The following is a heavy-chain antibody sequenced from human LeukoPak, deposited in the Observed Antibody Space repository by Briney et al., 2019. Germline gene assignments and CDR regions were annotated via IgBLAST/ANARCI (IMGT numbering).Heavy chain of an antibody. Sequence: PSETLSLTCTVSGGSISSYYWSWIRQPAGKGLEWIGRIYTSGSTNYNPSLKSRVTMSVDTSKNQFSLKLSSVTAADTAVYYCARVGYYDSSGYWGFDPWGQGTLVTVSS. D-gene: IGHD3-22*01. CDR3: ARVGYYDSSGYWGFDP. CDR1: GGSISSYY. V-gene: IGHV4-4*07. J-gene: IGHJ5*02. CDR2: IYTSGST.